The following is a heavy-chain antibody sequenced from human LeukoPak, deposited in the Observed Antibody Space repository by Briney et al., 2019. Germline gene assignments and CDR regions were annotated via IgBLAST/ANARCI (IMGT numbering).Heavy chain of an antibody. CDR2: TYYRSKWYY. CDR3: ARGASGWYAFVFDS. V-gene: IGHV6-1*01. Sequence: SQTLSLPRAISGDRISSILASWNWIRQSPSRGLEWLERTYYRSKWYYDYAVSAKGRMTISPDTSKTHFTLQLNSVTPEVSAVYCCARGASGWYAFVFDSWGQGTLVTVSS. CDR1: GDRISSILAS. J-gene: IGHJ5*01. D-gene: IGHD6-13*01.